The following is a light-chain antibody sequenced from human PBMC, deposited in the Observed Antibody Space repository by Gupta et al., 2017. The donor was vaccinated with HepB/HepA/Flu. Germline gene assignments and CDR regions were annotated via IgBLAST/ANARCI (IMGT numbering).Light chain of an antibody. CDR2: DVT. CDR1: SSDVGGYNY. V-gene: IGLV2-11*01. Sequence: QSALTQPRSVSGSPGQSVTISCTGTSSDVGGYNYVSWCQLHPGKVPKLILYDVTRRPSGVPDRFSGSKSGNTASLTISGLQAEDEADYYCASYAGTYSGVFGGGTKLTVL. J-gene: IGLJ3*02. CDR3: ASYAGTYSGV.